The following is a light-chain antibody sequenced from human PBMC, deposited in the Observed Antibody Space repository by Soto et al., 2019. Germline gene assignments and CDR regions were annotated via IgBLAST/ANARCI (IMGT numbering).Light chain of an antibody. CDR2: GAS. J-gene: IGKJ1*01. Sequence: ENVLTQSPGTLSLSPGERATLSCRASQSVSSNYLAWYQQKPGQAPRLLVYGASSRATGIPDRFSGSGSGTDFTLTSSRLEPEDFAVYYCQQYGSSRWTFGQGTKVDIK. CDR3: QQYGSSRWT. V-gene: IGKV3-20*01. CDR1: QSVSSNY.